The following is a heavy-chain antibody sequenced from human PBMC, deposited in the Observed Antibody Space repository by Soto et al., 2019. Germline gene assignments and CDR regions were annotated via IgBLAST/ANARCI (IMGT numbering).Heavy chain of an antibody. D-gene: IGHD6-19*01. V-gene: IGHV4-30-2*01. J-gene: IGHJ5*02. Sequence: QLKLEESGSGLVRPSQTLSLTCAVSGGSIKTNDFSWSWVRQPPGKGLEWIGHIYSSGDTYYNPSLKSRVTVSIDKSKNEFSLRLASGTATDTAFYYCARERRPSSGGWSWFDPWGQGTLVTVSS. CDR1: GGSIKTNDFS. CDR2: IYSSGDT. CDR3: ARERRPSSGGWSWFDP.